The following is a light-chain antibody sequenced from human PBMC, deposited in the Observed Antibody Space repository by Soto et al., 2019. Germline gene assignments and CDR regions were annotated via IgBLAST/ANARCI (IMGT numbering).Light chain of an antibody. CDR1: QSAHYNYLLRNYY. Sequence: EVYLTQSPGTLSLSPGERATLSCRASQSAHYNYLLRNYYIAWYQQKPGQPPRLLIYGASSRAAGIPDRFSGSASGTDFTLSISGRRDEDCGTYYCNQYGGPHTFGHGTKREIK. CDR3: NQYGGPHT. V-gene: IGKV3-20*01. J-gene: IGKJ2*01. CDR2: GAS.